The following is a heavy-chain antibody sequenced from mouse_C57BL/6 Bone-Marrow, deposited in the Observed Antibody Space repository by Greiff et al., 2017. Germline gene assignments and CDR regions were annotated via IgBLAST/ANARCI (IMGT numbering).Heavy chain of an antibody. J-gene: IGHJ1*03. CDR2: IYPRSGST. Sequence: VQLQQSGAELARPGASVKLSCKASGYTFTSYGISWVKQRTGQGLEWIGEIYPRSGSTDYNEKFKGKATLTADKSSSTAYMELSSLTSEDSAVYFCARLKGDYYGSLWYFDVWGTGTTVTVSS. CDR1: GYTFTSYG. D-gene: IGHD1-1*01. V-gene: IGHV1-81*01. CDR3: ARLKGDYYGSLWYFDV.